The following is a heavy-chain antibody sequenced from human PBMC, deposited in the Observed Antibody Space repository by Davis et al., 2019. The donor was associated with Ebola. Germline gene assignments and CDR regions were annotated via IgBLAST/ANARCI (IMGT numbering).Heavy chain of an antibody. D-gene: IGHD6-19*01. CDR3: ATTQWLREFDN. CDR1: GFTFSDYG. J-gene: IGHJ4*02. Sequence: GGSLRLSCAASGFTFSDYGMNWVRQAPGKGLEWVAYISGSGGPSYYPDSVKGRFTISRDDAKKSLFLQMDSLRVDDTAVYYCATTQWLREFDNWGQGTLVTVSS. V-gene: IGHV3-48*04. CDR2: ISGSGGPS.